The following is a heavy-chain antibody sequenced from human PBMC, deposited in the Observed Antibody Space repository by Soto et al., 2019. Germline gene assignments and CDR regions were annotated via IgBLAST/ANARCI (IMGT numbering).Heavy chain of an antibody. CDR3: AKKVTIYAVDPADY. V-gene: IGHV3-30*18. CDR2: ISYDGSNK. CDR1: GFTFNSYG. J-gene: IGHJ4*02. Sequence: GGSLRLSCAASGFTFNSYGMHWVRQAPGKGLEWVAVISYDGSNKYYADSVKGRFTISRDNSKNTLYLQMNSLRAEDTAVYFCAKKVTIYAVDPADYWGQGTQVTVSS. D-gene: IGHD3-3*01.